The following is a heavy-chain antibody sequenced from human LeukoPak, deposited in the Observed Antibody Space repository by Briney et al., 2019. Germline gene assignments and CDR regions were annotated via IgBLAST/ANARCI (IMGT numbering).Heavy chain of an antibody. J-gene: IGHJ4*02. CDR1: GFTFSGYS. Sequence: GGSLRLSCAASGFTFSGYSMNWVRQAPGKGLEWVSYISSGSSTIFYADSVKGRFTISRDNAQSSLYLQMNSLRAEDTAVYYCATHPYAIAAPGIPWGQGTLVTVSS. CDR2: ISSGSSTI. D-gene: IGHD6-13*01. CDR3: ATHPYAIAAPGIP. V-gene: IGHV3-48*04.